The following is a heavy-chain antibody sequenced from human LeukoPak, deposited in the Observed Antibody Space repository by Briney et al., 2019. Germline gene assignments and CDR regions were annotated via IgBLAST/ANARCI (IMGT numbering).Heavy chain of an antibody. D-gene: IGHD3-10*01. V-gene: IGHV4-34*01. CDR2: IDHSGST. J-gene: IGHJ4*02. Sequence: SETLSLTCGVYGGSFSGYSWSWIRQPPGKGLEWIGEIDHSGSTNYNPSLKSRVTISIDTSKNQFSLKLSSVTAADTAVYYCARGNDYYGSGSYYYDYWGQGTLVTVSS. CDR1: GGSFSGYS. CDR3: ARGNDYYGSGSYYYDY.